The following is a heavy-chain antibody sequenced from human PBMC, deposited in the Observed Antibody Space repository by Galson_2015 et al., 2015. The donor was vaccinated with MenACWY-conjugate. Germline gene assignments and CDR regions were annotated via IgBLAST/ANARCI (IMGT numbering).Heavy chain of an antibody. Sequence: QSGAEVKKPGESLRISCQASGYTFNTYWIAWVRQMPGKGLEWMGIIWPGDSHTIYNPSFQGQVTISVDKSNDTAYLQWNLLQASDTAIYFCARRQFRAAAAAFDPWGQGTRVIVSS. CDR3: ARRQFRAAAAAFDP. CDR1: GYTFNTYW. V-gene: IGHV5-51*01. J-gene: IGHJ5*02. D-gene: IGHD6-13*01. CDR2: IWPGDSHT.